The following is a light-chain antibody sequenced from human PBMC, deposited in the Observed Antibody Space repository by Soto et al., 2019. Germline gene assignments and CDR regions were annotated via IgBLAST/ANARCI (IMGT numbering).Light chain of an antibody. CDR1: SSEVCGYNY. Sequence: SVLTQPASLSGAPGQSITISCTGTSSEVCGYNYVSWYQQHPGKAPKLMIYDVSNRPPGVSNRFSGSKSGNTASLTISGLQAEDEADYYCSSYTSSSTPPYVFGTGTKVTVL. CDR3: SSYTSSSTPPYV. V-gene: IGLV2-14*01. J-gene: IGLJ1*01. CDR2: DVS.